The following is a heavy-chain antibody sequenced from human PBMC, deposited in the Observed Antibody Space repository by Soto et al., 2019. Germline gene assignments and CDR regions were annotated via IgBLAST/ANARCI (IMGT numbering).Heavy chain of an antibody. CDR2: IIPLFGAP. CDR1: GYTFSSYA. Sequence: EASVKVSCKASGYTFSSYAISWVRQAPGQGLEWMGGIIPLFGAPNYAQNFQGRVTITADESTSTAYMELSSLKSEDTALYYCARSTGHCSGDSCYGGRWFDPWGQGTLVTVSS. J-gene: IGHJ5*02. D-gene: IGHD2-15*01. CDR3: ARSTGHCSGDSCYGGRWFDP. V-gene: IGHV1-69*13.